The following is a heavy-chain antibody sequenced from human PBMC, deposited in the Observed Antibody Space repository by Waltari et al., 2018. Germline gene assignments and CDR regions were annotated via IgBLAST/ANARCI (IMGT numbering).Heavy chain of an antibody. CDR3: AKAHVYDTTGYIEH. D-gene: IGHD3-22*01. J-gene: IGHJ1*01. CDR2: RNVYGDKT. Sequence: EVQVLESGGGLVQPGGSLSFTCAASGFIFNNYAINWVPQAPGKGLVWSSGRNVYGDKTEYADSVKGRFTLSRDNSRNTLSFQMNSLRAEDTAVYYCAKAHVYDTTGYIEHWGQGTLVTVSS. CDR1: GFIFNNYA. V-gene: IGHV3-23*01.